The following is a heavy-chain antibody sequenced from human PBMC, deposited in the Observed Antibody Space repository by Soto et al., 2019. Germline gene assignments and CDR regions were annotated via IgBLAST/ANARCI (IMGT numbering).Heavy chain of an antibody. CDR2: IFSSGST. CDR3: AREGSYSAYNFAHGIQLWSFDF. J-gene: IGHJ4*02. CDR1: GGSINTFY. D-gene: IGHD5-12*01. V-gene: IGHV4-4*07. Sequence: QVRLQESGPGLLKPSETLSLTCTVSGGSINTFYWSWVRQPAGKGLEWIGRIFSSGSTSFNPSLERRVAMSVETSKNHFSLNLSSVTAADMAVYYCAREGSYSAYNFAHGIQLWSFDFWGQGALVTVSS.